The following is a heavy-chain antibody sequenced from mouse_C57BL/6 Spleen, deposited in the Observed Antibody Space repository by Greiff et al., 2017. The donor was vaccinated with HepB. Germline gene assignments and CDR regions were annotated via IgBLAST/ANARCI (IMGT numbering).Heavy chain of an antibody. CDR2: INYDGSST. V-gene: IGHV5-16*01. CDR3: ARDLYYGSGGFDY. Sequence: EVKLVESEGGLVQPGSSMKLSCTASGFTFSDYYMAWVRQVPEKGLEWVANINYDGSSTYYLDSLKSRFIISRDNAKNILYLQMSSLKSEDTATYYCARDLYYGSGGFDYWGQGTTLTVSS. J-gene: IGHJ2*01. D-gene: IGHD1-1*01. CDR1: GFTFSDYY.